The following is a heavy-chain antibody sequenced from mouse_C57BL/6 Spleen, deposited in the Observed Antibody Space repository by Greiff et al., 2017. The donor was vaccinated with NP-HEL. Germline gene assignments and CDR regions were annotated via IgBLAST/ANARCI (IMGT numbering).Heavy chain of an antibody. V-gene: IGHV5-6*01. Sequence: EVKVVESGGDLVKPGGSLKLSCAASGFTFSSYGMSWVRQTPDKRLEWVATISSGGSYTYYPDSVKGRFTISRDNAKNTLYLQMSSLKSEDTAMYYCARSPITTVVATNAMDYWGQGTSVTVSS. J-gene: IGHJ4*01. CDR3: ARSPITTVVATNAMDY. D-gene: IGHD1-1*01. CDR1: GFTFSSYG. CDR2: ISSGGSYT.